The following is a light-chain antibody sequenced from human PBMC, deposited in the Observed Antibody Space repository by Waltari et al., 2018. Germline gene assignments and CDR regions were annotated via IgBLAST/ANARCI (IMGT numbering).Light chain of an antibody. J-gene: IGKJ2*01. CDR2: WAS. V-gene: IGKV4-1*01. CDR3: QQYYSAPFN. CDR1: QSVFYRSYNKNY. Sequence: DIVMTQSPDSLAVSLGGRATINCKSSQSVFYRSYNKNYLAWYQQKPGQPPKLLIYWASTRESGVPDRFSGSGSETDFTLTISSLQAEDVAVYYCQQYYSAPFNFGQGTKLEIK.